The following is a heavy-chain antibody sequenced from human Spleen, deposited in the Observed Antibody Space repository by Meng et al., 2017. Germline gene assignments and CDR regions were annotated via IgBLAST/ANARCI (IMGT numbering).Heavy chain of an antibody. D-gene: IGHD6-19*01. J-gene: IGHJ4*02. CDR1: GFTFSSYA. CDR2: ISGSGGST. Sequence: GESLKISCAASGFTFSSYAMSWVRQAPGKGLEWVSAISGSGGSTYYADSVKGRFTISRDNSKNTLYLQMNSLRAEDTDVYYCAKEVLPTSGWYLDYWGQGTLVTVSS. V-gene: IGHV3-23*01. CDR3: AKEVLPTSGWYLDY.